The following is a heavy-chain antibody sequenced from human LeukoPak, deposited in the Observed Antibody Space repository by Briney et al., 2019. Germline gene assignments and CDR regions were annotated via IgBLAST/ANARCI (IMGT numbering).Heavy chain of an antibody. V-gene: IGHV3-23*01. Sequence: GGSLRLSCAASGFTFSSYEMSWVRRAPGKGLEWVSAISGSGGSTYYADSVKGRFTISRDNSKNTLYLQMNSLRAEDTTVYYCAKAPGPVDYWGQGTLVTVSS. CDR2: ISGSGGST. J-gene: IGHJ4*02. CDR1: GFTFSSYE. CDR3: AKAPGPVDY.